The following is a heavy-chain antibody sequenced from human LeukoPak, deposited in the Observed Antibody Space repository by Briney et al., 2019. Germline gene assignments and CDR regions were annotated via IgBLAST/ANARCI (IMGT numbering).Heavy chain of an antibody. CDR1: GFTFSSYS. CDR2: ISSSSSYI. V-gene: IGHV3-21*01. Sequence: GGSLRLSCAASGFTFSSYSMNWVRQAPGKGLEWVSSISSSSSYIYYADSVWGRFTISRDNAKNSLYLQMNSLRAEDTAVYYCARERIAAADYWGQGTLVTVSS. D-gene: IGHD6-13*01. J-gene: IGHJ4*02. CDR3: ARERIAAADY.